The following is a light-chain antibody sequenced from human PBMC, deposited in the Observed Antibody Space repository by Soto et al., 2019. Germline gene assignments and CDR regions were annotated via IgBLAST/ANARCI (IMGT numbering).Light chain of an antibody. CDR1: QDISNY. CDR3: QQYDNLPLT. Sequence: DIQMTQSPSTLSAFVGDRVTITCRASQDISNYLNWYQQKPGKAPKLLIYDASNLETGVPSRFSGSGSGTDFTFTISSLQPEDIATYYCQQYDNLPLTVGGGTKGNIK. V-gene: IGKV1-33*01. CDR2: DAS. J-gene: IGKJ4*01.